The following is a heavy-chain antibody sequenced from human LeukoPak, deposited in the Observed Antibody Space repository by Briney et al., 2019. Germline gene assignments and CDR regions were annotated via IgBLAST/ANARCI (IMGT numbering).Heavy chain of an antibody. J-gene: IGHJ3*02. V-gene: IGHV3-23*01. CDR1: GFTFSSYA. CDR2: ISGSGGST. CDR3: AKDWRYDSSGYYDGAFDI. Sequence: GGSLRLSCAASGFTFSSYAMSWVRQAPGKGLEWVSAISGSGGSTYYADSVKGRLTISRDNSKNTLYLQMNSLRAEDTAVYYCAKDWRYDSSGYYDGAFDIWGQGTMVTASS. D-gene: IGHD3-22*01.